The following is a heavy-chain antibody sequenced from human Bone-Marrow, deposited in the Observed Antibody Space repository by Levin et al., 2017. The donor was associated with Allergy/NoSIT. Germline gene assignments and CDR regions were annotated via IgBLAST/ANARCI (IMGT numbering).Heavy chain of an antibody. J-gene: IGHJ4*02. Sequence: GGSLRLSCAASGFTFSSYWMHWVRQAPGKGLMWVSRINEDGSTTNYADSVQGRFTISRDNAKNTLELQMNRLRAEDTALVSCVRDLGVPDRYWGQGTLVSASS. D-gene: IGHD2-8*01. V-gene: IGHV3-74*01. CDR2: INEDGSTT. CDR1: GFTFSSYW. CDR3: VRDLGVPDRY.